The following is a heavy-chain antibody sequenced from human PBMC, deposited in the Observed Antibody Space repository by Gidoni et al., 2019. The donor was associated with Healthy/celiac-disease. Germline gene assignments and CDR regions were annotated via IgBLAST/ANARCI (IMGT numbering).Heavy chain of an antibody. CDR2: IYYSGST. CDR1: GGSISSSSYY. CDR3: ARHVRRFETVTTGWFDP. V-gene: IGHV4-39*01. J-gene: IGHJ5*02. Sequence: QLQLQESGPGLVKPSETLSLTCTVSGGSISSSSYYWGWIRQPPGTGLEWIGSIYYSGSTYYNPSLKSRVTISVDTSKNQFSLKLSSVTAADTAVYYCARHVRRFETVTTGWFDPWGQGTLVTVSS. D-gene: IGHD4-4*01.